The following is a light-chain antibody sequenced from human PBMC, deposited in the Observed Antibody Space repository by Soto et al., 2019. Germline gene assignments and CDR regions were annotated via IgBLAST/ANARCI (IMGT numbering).Light chain of an antibody. V-gene: IGKV3-20*01. CDR2: GTS. J-gene: IGKJ1*01. CDR3: QQYGSSLPT. CDR1: QSVSSSY. Sequence: EIVLTQSPGTLSLPPGERATLSCRASQSVSSSYLAWYQQKPGQAPRLLMYGTSTRATGIPDRFSGSGSGTDFTLTISRLEPEDFAVYYCQQYGSSLPTFGQGTKVEIK.